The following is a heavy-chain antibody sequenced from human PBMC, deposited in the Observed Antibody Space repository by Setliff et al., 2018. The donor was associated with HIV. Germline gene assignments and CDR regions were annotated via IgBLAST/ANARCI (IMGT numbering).Heavy chain of an antibody. CDR2: IYNSGST. CDR1: GGSISSYY. V-gene: IGHV4-59*12. Sequence: SETLSLTCTVSGGSISSYYWSWIRQPPGKGLEWIGYIYNSGSTNYNPSLKSRVTISVDTSKNQCSLKLRSLTAADTAIYYCARGAPRGRLRFPNWFDPWGQGTLVTVSS. CDR3: ARGAPRGRLRFPNWFDP. J-gene: IGHJ5*02. D-gene: IGHD5-12*01.